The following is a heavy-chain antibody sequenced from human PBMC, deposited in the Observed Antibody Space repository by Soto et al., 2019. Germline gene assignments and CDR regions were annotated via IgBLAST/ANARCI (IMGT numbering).Heavy chain of an antibody. CDR1: GFTFSSYA. Sequence: QVQLVESGGGVVQPGRSLRLSCAASGFTFSSYAMHWVRQAPGKGLEWVAVISYDGSNKYYADSAKGRFTISRDNSKNTLYLQMNSLRAEDTAVYYCARDSGKKYYYGSGRMDVWGQGTTVTVSS. CDR3: ARDSGKKYYYGSGRMDV. D-gene: IGHD3-10*01. V-gene: IGHV3-30-3*01. J-gene: IGHJ6*02. CDR2: ISYDGSNK.